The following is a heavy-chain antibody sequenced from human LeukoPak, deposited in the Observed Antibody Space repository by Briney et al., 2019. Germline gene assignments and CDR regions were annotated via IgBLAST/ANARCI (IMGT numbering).Heavy chain of an antibody. J-gene: IGHJ6*03. CDR3: ARDEIYSSSSAYYYYYYMDV. Sequence: GGSLRLSCAASGFTFSSYAMHWVRQAPGKGLEWVAVISYDGSNKYYADSVKGRFTISRDNSKNTLYLQMNSLRAEDTAVYYCARDEIYSSSSAYYYYYYMDVWGKGTTVTVSS. CDR2: ISYDGSNK. V-gene: IGHV3-30-3*01. D-gene: IGHD6-6*01. CDR1: GFTFSSYA.